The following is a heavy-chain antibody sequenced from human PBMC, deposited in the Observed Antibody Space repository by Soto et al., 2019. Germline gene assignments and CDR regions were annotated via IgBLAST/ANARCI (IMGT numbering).Heavy chain of an antibody. Sequence: QVQLVQSGAEVKKPGSSVKVSCKASGGTFSSYAISWVRQAPGQGLEWMGGIIPIFGTANYAQKFQGRVTITADESTSKAYMELSSLRSEDTAVYYCARVGVGAATTGLFDYWGQGTLVTVSS. V-gene: IGHV1-69*01. CDR3: ARVGVGAATTGLFDY. CDR1: GGTFSSYA. D-gene: IGHD1-26*01. CDR2: IIPIFGTA. J-gene: IGHJ4*02.